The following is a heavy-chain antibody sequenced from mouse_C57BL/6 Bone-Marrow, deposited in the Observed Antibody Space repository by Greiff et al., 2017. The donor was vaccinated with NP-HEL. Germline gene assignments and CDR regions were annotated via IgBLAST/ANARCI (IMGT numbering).Heavy chain of an antibody. CDR1: GFSLTSYA. CDR2: IWPGGGT. V-gene: IGHV2-9-1*01. J-gene: IGHJ4*01. CDR3: ATLAMDY. Sequence: VQPKESGPGLVAPSQSLSITCTVSGFSLTSYAISWVRQPPGKGLEWLGVIWPGGGTNYYSALKSRLGISKVNSKSQVFLKMNRLQTEDTAMYYCATLAMDYGGQGTSVTVSS.